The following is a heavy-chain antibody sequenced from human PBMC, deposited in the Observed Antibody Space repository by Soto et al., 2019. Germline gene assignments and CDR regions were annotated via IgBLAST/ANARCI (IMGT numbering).Heavy chain of an antibody. D-gene: IGHD4-17*01. CDR1: GGSISSSSYY. J-gene: IGHJ2*01. CDR3: ARHEAIYGDYGTYWYFDL. V-gene: IGHV4-39*01. CDR2: IYYSGST. Sequence: QLQLQESGPGLVKPSETLSLTCTVSGGSISSSSYYWGWIRQPPGKGLEWIGSIYYSGSTYYNPSLKSRVTISVDTSKNQFSMKPSSVTAADTAVYYCARHEAIYGDYGTYWYFDLWGRGTLVTVSS.